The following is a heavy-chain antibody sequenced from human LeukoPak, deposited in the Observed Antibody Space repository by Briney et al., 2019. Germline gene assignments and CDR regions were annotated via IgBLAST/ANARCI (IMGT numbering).Heavy chain of an antibody. Sequence: ASVKVSCKASGYTFTSYDINCVRQATGQGLEWMGWMNPNSGNAGYAQKFQGRVTITRNTSISTAYMELSSLRSEDTAVYYCARAGRITIFGVVIIGNNWFDPWGQGTLVTVS. CDR3: ARAGRITIFGVVIIGNNWFDP. D-gene: IGHD3-3*01. CDR1: GYTFTSYD. CDR2: MNPNSGNA. V-gene: IGHV1-8*03. J-gene: IGHJ5*02.